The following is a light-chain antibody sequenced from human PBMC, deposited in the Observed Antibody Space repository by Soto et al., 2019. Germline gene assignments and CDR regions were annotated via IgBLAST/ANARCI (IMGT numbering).Light chain of an antibody. Sequence: QSALTQPASVSGSSGQSITISCTGTSSDVGAYNYVSWYQRSPGKAPKLMIYEVSNRPSGISNRFSGSKSGKTASLTISGLQAEDEADYFCSSYTSSGTLVFGTGTKLTVL. CDR2: EVS. CDR3: SSYTSSGTLV. CDR1: SSDVGAYNY. J-gene: IGLJ1*01. V-gene: IGLV2-14*01.